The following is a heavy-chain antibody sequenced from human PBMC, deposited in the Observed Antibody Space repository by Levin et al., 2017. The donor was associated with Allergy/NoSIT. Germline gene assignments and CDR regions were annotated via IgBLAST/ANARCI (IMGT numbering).Heavy chain of an antibody. D-gene: IGHD3-22*01. Sequence: HAGGSLRLSCAASGFTFDDYAMHWVRQAPGKGLEWVSGISWNSGSIGYADSVKGRFTISRDNAKNSLYLQMNILRPEDTALYYCTNLLTSAYPVMHVWGQGTTVTVSS. CDR3: TNLLTSAYPVMHV. V-gene: IGHV3-9*01. CDR2: ISWNSGSI. J-gene: IGHJ6*02. CDR1: GFTFDDYA.